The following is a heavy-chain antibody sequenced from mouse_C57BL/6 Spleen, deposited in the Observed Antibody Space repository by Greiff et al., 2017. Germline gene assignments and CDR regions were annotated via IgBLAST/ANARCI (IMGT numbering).Heavy chain of an antibody. V-gene: IGHV1-69*01. CDR1: GYTFTSYW. CDR3: ARGDSYYFDY. J-gene: IGHJ2*01. CDR2: IDPSDSYT. Sequence: KESCKASGYTFTSYWMHWVKQRPGQGLEWIGEIDPSDSYTNYNQKFKGKSTLTVDKSSSTAYMQLSSLTSEDSAVYYCARGDSYYFDYWGQGTTLTVSS.